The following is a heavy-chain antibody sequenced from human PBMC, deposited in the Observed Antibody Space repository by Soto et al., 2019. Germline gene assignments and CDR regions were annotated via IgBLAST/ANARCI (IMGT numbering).Heavy chain of an antibody. CDR3: VGITIFGVENWFDP. CDR2: ISYDGSNK. CDR1: GFNFSGYG. D-gene: IGHD3-3*01. V-gene: IGHV3-30*03. J-gene: IGHJ5*02. Sequence: VGSLRLRCGVFGFNFSGYGMRRVRKEPGKGLEWVAVISYDGSNKYYADSVKGRFTISRDNSKNTLYLQMNSLRAEDTAVYYCVGITIFGVENWFDPWGQGTLVTVSS.